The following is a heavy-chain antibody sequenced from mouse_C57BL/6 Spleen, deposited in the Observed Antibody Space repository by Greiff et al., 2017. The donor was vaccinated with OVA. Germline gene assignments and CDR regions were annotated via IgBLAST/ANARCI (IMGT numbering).Heavy chain of an antibody. J-gene: IGHJ3*01. CDR3: TSIYYDHGGFAY. V-gene: IGHV1-15*01. D-gene: IGHD2-4*01. CDR2: IDPETGGT. Sequence: VQLHQSGAELVRPGASVTLSCKASGYTFTDYEMHWVKQTPVHGLEWIGAIDPETGGTAYNQKFKGKAILTADKSSSTAYMELRSLTSEDSAVYYCTSIYYDHGGFAYWGQGTLVTVSA. CDR1: GYTFTDYE.